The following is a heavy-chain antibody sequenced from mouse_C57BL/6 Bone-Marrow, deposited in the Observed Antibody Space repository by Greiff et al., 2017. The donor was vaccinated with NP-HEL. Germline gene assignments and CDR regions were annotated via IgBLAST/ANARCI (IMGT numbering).Heavy chain of an antibody. CDR2: IWGVGST. J-gene: IGHJ3*01. V-gene: IGHV2-6*01. Sequence: VKLVASGPGLVAPSQSLSIPCTVSGFSLTSYGVDWVRHSPGKGLEWLGVIWGVGSTNYNSALKSRLSISKDNSKSQVFLKMNSLQTDDTAMYYCATSYYYGSSAFAYWGQGTLVTVSA. CDR3: ATSYYYGSSAFAY. D-gene: IGHD1-1*01. CDR1: GFSLTSYG.